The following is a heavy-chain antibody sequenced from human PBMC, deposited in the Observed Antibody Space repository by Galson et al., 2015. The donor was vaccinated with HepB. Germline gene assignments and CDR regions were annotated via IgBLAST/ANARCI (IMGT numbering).Heavy chain of an antibody. D-gene: IGHD2-15*01. Sequence: SLRLSCAASTFIFSTYSMNWVRQAPGKGLEWVSYISSSSTTIYYADSVKGRFTISRDNAKNSLYLQMNSLRAKDTAVYYCARDRFWWGGSYYDIWGQGTMVTVSS. CDR2: ISSSSTTI. CDR3: ARDRFWWGGSYYDI. CDR1: TFIFSTYS. J-gene: IGHJ3*02. V-gene: IGHV3-48*04.